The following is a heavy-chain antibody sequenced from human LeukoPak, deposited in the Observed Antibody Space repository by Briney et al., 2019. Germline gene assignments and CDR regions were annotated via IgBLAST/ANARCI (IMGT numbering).Heavy chain of an antibody. CDR2: ISYEGSTK. V-gene: IGHV3-30*04. D-gene: IGHD5-18*01. CDR3: AKDRYSYAFEYSDS. Sequence: AGGSLRLSCAASGFTFSSHAMHWVRQAPGEGLEWVALISYEGSTKYYPDSVRGRFTISRDNSKNTLSLQVSSLRTEDTAVYYCAKDRYSYAFEYSDSWGQGTLVTVSS. J-gene: IGHJ4*02. CDR1: GFTFSSHA.